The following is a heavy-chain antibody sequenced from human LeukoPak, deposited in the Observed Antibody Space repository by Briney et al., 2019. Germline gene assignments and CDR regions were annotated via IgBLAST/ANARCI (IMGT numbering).Heavy chain of an antibody. J-gene: IGHJ4*02. D-gene: IGHD2-2*01. V-gene: IGHV3-23*01. CDR2: ISGSGGST. CDR3: AKGYCSSTSCYYFDY. Sequence: GGSLRLSCAASGFTFYNYAMSWVRQAPGKGLEWVSAISGSGGSTYYADSVKGRFTISRDNSKNTLYLQMNSLRAEDTAVYYCAKGYCSSTSCYYFDYWGQGALVTVSS. CDR1: GFTFYNYA.